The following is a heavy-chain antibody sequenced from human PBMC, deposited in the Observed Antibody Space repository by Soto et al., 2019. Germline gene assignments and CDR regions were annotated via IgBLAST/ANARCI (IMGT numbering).Heavy chain of an antibody. Sequence: QVQLQESGPGLVKPSGTLSLTCAVSGGSISSSNWWSWVRQPPGKGLEWIGEIYHSGSTNYHPSLRSRVTISVDKSKNQFSLKLSSVTAAYTAVYYCARGGYYGSGSTTYYFDSWGQGTLVTVSS. V-gene: IGHV4-4*02. J-gene: IGHJ4*02. CDR3: ARGGYYGSGSTTYYFDS. D-gene: IGHD3-10*01. CDR2: IYHSGST. CDR1: GGSISSSNW.